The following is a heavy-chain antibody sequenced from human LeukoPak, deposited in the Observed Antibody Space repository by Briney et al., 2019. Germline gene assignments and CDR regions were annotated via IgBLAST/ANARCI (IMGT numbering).Heavy chain of an antibody. J-gene: IGHJ4*02. CDR2: ISYDGSSK. CDR3: AKDVKYNWNYIDY. Sequence: GGSLRLSCVVSGFSFSSYGMHWVRQAPGKGLEWVAVISYDGSSKYYADSMKGRFTISRDNSKNTLYLQMNSLRAEDTALYYCAKDVKYNWNYIDYWGRGALVTVSS. D-gene: IGHD1-20*01. V-gene: IGHV3-30*18. CDR1: GFSFSSYG.